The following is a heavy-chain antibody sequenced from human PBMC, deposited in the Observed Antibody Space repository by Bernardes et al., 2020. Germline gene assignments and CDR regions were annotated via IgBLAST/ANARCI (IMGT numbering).Heavy chain of an antibody. V-gene: IGHV5-51*01. J-gene: IGHJ5*02. Sequence: GESLKISCKGSGYSFTSYWIGWVRQMPGKGLEWMGIIYPGDSDTRYSPSFQGQVTISANKSISTAYLQWSSLKASDTAMYYCARLATSSWEEGGNWFDPWGQGTLVTVSS. CDR3: ARLATSSWEEGGNWFDP. CDR2: IYPGDSDT. CDR1: GYSFTSYW. D-gene: IGHD6-13*01.